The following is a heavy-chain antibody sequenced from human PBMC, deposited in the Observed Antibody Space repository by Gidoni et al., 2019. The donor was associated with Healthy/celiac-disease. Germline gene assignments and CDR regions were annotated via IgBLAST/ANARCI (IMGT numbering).Heavy chain of an antibody. Sequence: QVQLVQSGAEVKKPGSSVKVSCKASGGTFRSYAISWVRQAPGQGLEWMGGIIPIFGTANYAQKFQGRVTITADESTSTAYMELSSLRSEDTAVYYCARDPPGGWELLEVSDYYYGMDVWGQGTTVTVSS. D-gene: IGHD1-26*01. CDR2: IIPIFGTA. CDR3: ARDPPGGWELLEVSDYYYGMDV. CDR1: GGTFRSYA. J-gene: IGHJ6*02. V-gene: IGHV1-69*01.